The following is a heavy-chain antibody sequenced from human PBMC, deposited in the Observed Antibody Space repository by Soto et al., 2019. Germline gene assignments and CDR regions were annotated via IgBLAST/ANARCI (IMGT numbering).Heavy chain of an antibody. Sequence: GGSLRLSCAASGFTFSSYSMNWVRQAPGKGLEWVSSISSSSSYIYYADSVKGRFTISRDNAKNSLYLQMNSLRAEDTAVYYCARDSSGWYYFDYWGQGTLVTVYS. CDR1: GFTFSSYS. D-gene: IGHD6-19*01. CDR3: ARDSSGWYYFDY. CDR2: ISSSSSYI. V-gene: IGHV3-21*01. J-gene: IGHJ4*02.